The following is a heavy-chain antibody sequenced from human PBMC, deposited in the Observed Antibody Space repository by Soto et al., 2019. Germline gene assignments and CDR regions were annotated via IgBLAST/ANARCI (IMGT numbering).Heavy chain of an antibody. D-gene: IGHD3-22*01. V-gene: IGHV3-21*01. Sequence: GGSLRLSCAASGFTFSSYSMNWVRQAPGKGLEWVSSISSSSSYIYYADSVKGRFTISRDNAKNSLYLQMNSLRAEDTAVYYCARGLYYYDSSGYYWNWGQGTLVTVSS. J-gene: IGHJ4*02. CDR1: GFTFSSYS. CDR2: ISSSSSYI. CDR3: ARGLYYYDSSGYYWN.